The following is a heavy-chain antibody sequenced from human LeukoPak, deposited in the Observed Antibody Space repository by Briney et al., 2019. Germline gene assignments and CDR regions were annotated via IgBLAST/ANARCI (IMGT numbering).Heavy chain of an antibody. CDR1: GGSISNNY. D-gene: IGHD3/OR15-3a*01. V-gene: IGHV4-59*01. J-gene: IGHJ4*02. CDR2: FYNGGST. CDR3: AKSHFWTGYPSDY. Sequence: SETLSLTCTVSGGSISNNYWCWIRQSPGKGLEWIGNFYNGGSTNYNPSLKSRVTISVDTSKNQFFLKLNSVTAADTAVYYCAKSHFWTGYPSDYWGQGILVTVSS.